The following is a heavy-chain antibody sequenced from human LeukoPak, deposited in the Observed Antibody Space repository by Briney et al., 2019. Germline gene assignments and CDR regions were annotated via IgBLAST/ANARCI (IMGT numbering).Heavy chain of an antibody. CDR2: INHSGST. V-gene: IGHV4-34*01. CDR3: AYSSAYQQH. Sequence: SETLSLTCAVSGGSFSSYYWSWIRQPPGKGLEWIGEINHSGSTNYNPSLKSRVTISVDTSKNQFSLKLSSVTAADTAVYYCAYSSAYQQHWGQGTLVTVSS. CDR1: GGSFSSYY. J-gene: IGHJ1*01. D-gene: IGHD3-22*01.